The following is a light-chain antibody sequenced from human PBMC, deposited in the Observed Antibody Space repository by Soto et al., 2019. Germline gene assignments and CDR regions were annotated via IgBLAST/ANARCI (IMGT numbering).Light chain of an antibody. CDR3: QQFSSYPLT. CDR1: QSVSSSY. Sequence: DIMLTQSPCTLSSSPGERATLSCGASQSVSSSYLAWYQQKNGQAPRLLIYGASSRATGIPARFSGGGYGTDFNLTISRLETEDFAVYYCQQFSSYPLTFGGGTKVDIK. J-gene: IGKJ4*01. V-gene: IGKV3-20*01. CDR2: GAS.